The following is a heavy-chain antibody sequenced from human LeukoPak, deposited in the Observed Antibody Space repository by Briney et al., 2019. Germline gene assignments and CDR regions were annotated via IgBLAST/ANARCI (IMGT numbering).Heavy chain of an antibody. V-gene: IGHV3-21*01. CDR3: ARDTSEGDYNGGGVYYFDY. CDR2: ISSSSSYI. CDR1: GFTFSSYS. J-gene: IGHJ4*02. D-gene: IGHD4-17*01. Sequence: PGGSLRLSCAASGFTFSSYSMNWVRQAPGKGLEWVSSISSSSSYIYYADSVKGRFTISRDNAKNSLYLQMNSLRAEDTAVYYCARDTSEGDYNGGGVYYFDYWGQGTLVTVSS.